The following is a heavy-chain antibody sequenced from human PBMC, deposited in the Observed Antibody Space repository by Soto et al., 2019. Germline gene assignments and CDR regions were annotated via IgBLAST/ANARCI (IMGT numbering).Heavy chain of an antibody. CDR2: ISRDGGTK. Sequence: QVQLVESGGGVVQPGRSLRLSCAVSGFTVSTYGMHWVRQAPGKGLEWVAVISRDGGTKYYADSVKGRFTISRDNSRNKLSLEMNSLRGDDMAVYYCTGEVASGYWGQGTLVTVSS. J-gene: IGHJ4*02. CDR1: GFTVSTYG. CDR3: TGEVASGY. D-gene: IGHD2-8*02. V-gene: IGHV3-30*03.